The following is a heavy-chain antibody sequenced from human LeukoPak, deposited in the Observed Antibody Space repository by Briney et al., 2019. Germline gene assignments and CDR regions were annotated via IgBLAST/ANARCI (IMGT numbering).Heavy chain of an antibody. CDR2: ISPSGST. V-gene: IGHV4-4*07. CDR3: ARQELYYYYMDV. J-gene: IGHJ6*03. Sequence: PSETLSLTCTVSGGSISSHSWGWIRQPAGKGLECIGHISPSGSTNYNPSLKSRVTMSVDTSKNQFSLKLSSVTAADTAVYYCARQELYYYYMDVWGKGTTVTVSS. CDR1: GGSISSHS. D-gene: IGHD1-7*01.